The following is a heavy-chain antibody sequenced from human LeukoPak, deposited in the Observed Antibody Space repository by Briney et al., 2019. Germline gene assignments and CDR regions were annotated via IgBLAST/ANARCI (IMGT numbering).Heavy chain of an antibody. V-gene: IGHV3-48*04. CDR3: ARPRITMGVIIRDYYMDV. J-gene: IGHJ6*03. CDR1: GFTFSSYS. D-gene: IGHD3-10*01. CDR2: ISSSSSTI. Sequence: PGGSLRLSCAASGFTFSSYSMNWVRQAPGKGLEWVSYISSSSSTIYYADSVKGRFTISRDNAKNSLYLQMNSLRAEDTAVYYCARPRITMGVIIRDYYMDVWGKGTTVTVSS.